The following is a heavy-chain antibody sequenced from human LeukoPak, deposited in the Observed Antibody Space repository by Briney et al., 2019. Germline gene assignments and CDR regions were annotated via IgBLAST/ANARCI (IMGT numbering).Heavy chain of an antibody. CDR2: INPSGGST. CDR1: GYTFTSNY. D-gene: IGHD6-19*01. Sequence: ASVKVSCKAFGYTFTSNYMHWVRQAPGQGLEWMGIINPSGGSTSYAQKFQGRVTMTRDMSTSTVYMELSSLRSEDTAVYYCARDRAVAGQLYDYWGQGTLVTVSS. V-gene: IGHV1-46*01. CDR3: ARDRAVAGQLYDY. J-gene: IGHJ4*02.